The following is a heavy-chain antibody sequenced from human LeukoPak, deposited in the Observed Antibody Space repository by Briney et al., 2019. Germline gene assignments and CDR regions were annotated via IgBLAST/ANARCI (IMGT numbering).Heavy chain of an antibody. J-gene: IGHJ5*02. CDR3: ATDRPHNCFDP. Sequence: ASVKVSCKASEYAFAAYYIHWVRQAPGRGLEWVGLINPSDGSTRYAQKFQGRVTMTRDASTSTIYIDLNNLGSDDTAIYYYATDRPHNCFDPWGQGSLVTVSS. CDR1: EYAFAAYY. V-gene: IGHV1-46*01. CDR2: INPSDGST.